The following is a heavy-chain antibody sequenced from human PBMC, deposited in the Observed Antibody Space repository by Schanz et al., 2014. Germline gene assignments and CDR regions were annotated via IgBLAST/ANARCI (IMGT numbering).Heavy chain of an antibody. J-gene: IGHJ6*02. CDR1: GYTFTSYS. CDR2: INPSGGST. V-gene: IGHV1-46*01. Sequence: QVQLVQSGAEVKKPGSSVKVSCKASGYTFTSYSMHWVRQAPGQGLEWMGVINPSGGSTIYAQKFQGRVTMTRDTSTSTVYMELSSLRSEDTAVYYCARDDRAYYYGMDVWGQGTTVTVSS. D-gene: IGHD3-22*01. CDR3: ARDDRAYYYGMDV.